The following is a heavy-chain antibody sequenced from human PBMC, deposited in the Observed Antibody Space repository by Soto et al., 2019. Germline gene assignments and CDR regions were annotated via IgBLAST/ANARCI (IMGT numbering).Heavy chain of an antibody. J-gene: IGHJ5*02. Sequence: EVQLVESGGGLVQPGGSLRLSCAVSGFTFNNYWMHWVRLAPGKGLVWVSRINNDGSSTNYADSVRGRFTISRDNAKNTLDLQMNSLRVEDTAVYYCARGKMSTVTTGFSWFDPWGQGTLVTVSS. CDR2: INNDGSST. CDR1: GFTFNNYW. D-gene: IGHD4-17*01. V-gene: IGHV3-74*01. CDR3: ARGKMSTVTTGFSWFDP.